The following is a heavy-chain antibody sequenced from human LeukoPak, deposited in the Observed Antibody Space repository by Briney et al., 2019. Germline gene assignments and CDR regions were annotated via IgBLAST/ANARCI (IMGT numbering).Heavy chain of an antibody. D-gene: IGHD5-12*01. J-gene: IGHJ6*04. CDR1: GYTFTGYY. V-gene: IGHV1-2*04. CDR2: INPNSGGT. CDR3: ARAGGGGYSGYEEGRQANYYYYYGMDV. Sequence: ASVKVSCKASGYTFTGYYMHWVRQAPGQGLEWMGWINPNSGGTNYAQKFQGWVTITRDTSISTAYMELSRLRSDDTAVYYCARAGGGGYSGYEEGRQANYYYYYGMDVWGKGTTVTVSS.